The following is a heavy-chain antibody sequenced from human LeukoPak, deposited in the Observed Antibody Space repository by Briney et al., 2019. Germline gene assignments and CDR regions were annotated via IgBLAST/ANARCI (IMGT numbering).Heavy chain of an antibody. Sequence: GASVKVSCKASGYTFTGYYMHWVRQAPGQGLEWVGWINPNSGGTNYAQKLQDRVTMTRDTSISTACMELSRLRSDDTAVYYCATYYDSSGLDYWGQGTLVTVSS. CDR2: INPNSGGT. CDR1: GYTFTGYY. J-gene: IGHJ4*02. CDR3: ATYYDSSGLDY. D-gene: IGHD3-22*01. V-gene: IGHV1-2*02.